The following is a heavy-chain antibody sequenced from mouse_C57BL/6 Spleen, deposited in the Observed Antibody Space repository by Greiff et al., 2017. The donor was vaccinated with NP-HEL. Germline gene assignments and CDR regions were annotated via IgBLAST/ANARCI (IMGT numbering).Heavy chain of an antibody. CDR1: GYTFTSYW. D-gene: IGHD2-2*01. Sequence: QVQLQQPGAELVKPGASVKLSCKASGYTFTSYWMHWVKQRPGQGLEWIGMIHPNSGSTNYNEKFKSKATLTVDKSSSTAYMQLSSLTSEDSAVYYCARGGLVTPKGNYYFDYWGQGTTLTVSS. V-gene: IGHV1-64*01. J-gene: IGHJ2*01. CDR3: ARGGLVTPKGNYYFDY. CDR2: IHPNSGST.